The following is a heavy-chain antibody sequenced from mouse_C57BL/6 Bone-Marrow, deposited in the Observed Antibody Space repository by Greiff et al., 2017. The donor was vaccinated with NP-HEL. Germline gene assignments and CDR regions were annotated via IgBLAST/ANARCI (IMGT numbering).Heavy chain of an antibody. CDR1: GFTFSDYY. J-gene: IGHJ4*01. CDR2: INYDGSST. Sequence: EVQVVESEGGLVQPGSSMKLSCTASGFTFSDYYMAWVRQVPEKGLEWVANINYDGSSTYYLDSSKSRFIISRDNAKNILYLQMSSLKSEDTATYYCAREGGLRRRTYAMDYWGRGTSVTVSS. CDR3: AREGGLRRRTYAMDY. D-gene: IGHD2-4*01. V-gene: IGHV5-16*01.